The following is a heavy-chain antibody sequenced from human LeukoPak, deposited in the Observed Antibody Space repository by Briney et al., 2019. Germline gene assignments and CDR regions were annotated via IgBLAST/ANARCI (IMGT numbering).Heavy chain of an antibody. V-gene: IGHV3-11*01. CDR2: ISISGTTI. J-gene: IGHJ4*02. CDR1: GFTFTDFY. CDR3: ARTGRLQYGDYVAFDY. Sequence: GGSLRLSCAASGFTFTDFYMSWIRQAPGKGLEWVSYISISGTTIYYADSVKGRFTFSRGNAKNSLCLQMNSLRAEDTAVYYCARTGRLQYGDYVAFDYWGQGTLVTVSS. D-gene: IGHD4-17*01.